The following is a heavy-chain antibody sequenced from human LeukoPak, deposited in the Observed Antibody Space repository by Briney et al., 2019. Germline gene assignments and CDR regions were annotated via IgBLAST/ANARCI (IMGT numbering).Heavy chain of an antibody. J-gene: IGHJ6*02. CDR3: ARDFPLYGMDV. V-gene: IGHV4-4*07. Sequence: NASETLSLTCTVSGGSISSYYWSWIRQPAGKGLEWIGRIYTSGSTNYNPSLKSRVTTSVDTSKNQFSLKLSSVTAADTAVYYCARDFPLYGMDVWGQGTTVTVSS. CDR2: IYTSGST. CDR1: GGSISSYY.